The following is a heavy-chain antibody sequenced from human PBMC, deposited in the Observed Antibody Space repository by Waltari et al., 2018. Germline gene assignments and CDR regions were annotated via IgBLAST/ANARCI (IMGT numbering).Heavy chain of an antibody. Sequence: QVQLVESGGGVVQPGRSLRLSCAASGFTFSSYAIPWVRQAPGKGLEWVAVISYDGSNKYYADSVKGRFTISRDNSKNTLYLQMNSLRAEDTAVYYCARDEAGSYYYWGQGTLVTVSS. CDR2: ISYDGSNK. V-gene: IGHV3-30*04. CDR3: ARDEAGSYYY. CDR1: GFTFSSYA. D-gene: IGHD1-26*01. J-gene: IGHJ4*02.